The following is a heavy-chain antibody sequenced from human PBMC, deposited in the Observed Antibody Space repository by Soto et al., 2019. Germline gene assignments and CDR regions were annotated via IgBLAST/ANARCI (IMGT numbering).Heavy chain of an antibody. CDR2: MYNTGST. CDR3: ARDLWGYCGTDCYPLDV. CDR1: GGSISGYY. D-gene: IGHD2-21*02. Sequence: SETLSLTCTVSGGSISGYYWSWIRQPPGKGLEWIGYMYNTGSTVYNPSFKSRVTISVDTSKNQFSLKLNSVTSADTAVYYCARDLWGYCGTDCYPLDVWGQGTTVS. V-gene: IGHV4-59*01. J-gene: IGHJ6*02.